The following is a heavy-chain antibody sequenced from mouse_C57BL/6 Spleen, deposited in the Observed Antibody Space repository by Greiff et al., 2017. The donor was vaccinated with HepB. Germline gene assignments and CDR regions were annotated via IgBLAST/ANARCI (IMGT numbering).Heavy chain of an antibody. CDR2: IWSGGST. D-gene: IGHD1-1*01. J-gene: IGHJ1*03. V-gene: IGHV2-2*01. CDR3: ATITTVVGPYWYFDV. CDR1: GFSLTSYG. Sequence: VQLQQSGPGLVQPSQSLSITCTVSGFSLTSYGVHWVRQSPGKGLEWLGVIWSGGSTDYNAAFISRLSISKDNSKSQVFFKMNSLQADDTAIYYCATITTVVGPYWYFDVWGTGTTVTVSS.